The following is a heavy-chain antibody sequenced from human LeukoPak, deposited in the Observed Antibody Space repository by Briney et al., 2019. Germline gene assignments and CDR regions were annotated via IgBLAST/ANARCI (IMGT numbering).Heavy chain of an antibody. CDR3: AAEGRPTVVTFRKGAVDL. J-gene: IGHJ3*01. CDR2: IVVGSGNT. D-gene: IGHD4-23*01. CDR1: GFTFTSSA. V-gene: IGHV1-58*01. Sequence: TSVKVSCKASGFTFTSSAVQWVRQARGQRLECIGWIVVGSGNTNYAQKFQERVTITRDMSTSTVYMELSSLRSEDTAVYYCAAEGRPTVVTFRKGAVDLWGQGTMVTVSS.